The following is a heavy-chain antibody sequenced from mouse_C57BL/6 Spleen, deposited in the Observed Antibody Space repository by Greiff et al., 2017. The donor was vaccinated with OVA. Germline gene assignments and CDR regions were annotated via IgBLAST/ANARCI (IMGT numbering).Heavy chain of an antibody. CDR1: GFTFSDYG. J-gene: IGHJ4*01. CDR3: AREGFSDYDLYAMDY. D-gene: IGHD2-4*01. V-gene: IGHV5-17*01. CDR2: ISSGSSTI. Sequence: DVQLVESGGGLVKPGGSLKLSCAASGFTFSDYGMHWVRQAPEKGLEWVAYISSGSSTIYYADTVKGRFTISRDNAKNTLFLQMTSLRSEDTAMYYCAREGFSDYDLYAMDYWGQGTSVTVSS.